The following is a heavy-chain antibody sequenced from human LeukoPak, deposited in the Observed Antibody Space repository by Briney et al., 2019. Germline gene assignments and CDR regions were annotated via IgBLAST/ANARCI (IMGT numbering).Heavy chain of an antibody. Sequence: GASVKVSCKASGGTFSSYAISWVRQAPGQGLEWMGGIIPIFGTANYAQKFQGRVTMTRDMSTSTVYMELSSLRSEDTAVYYCAREGAYWGQGTLVTVSS. J-gene: IGHJ4*02. CDR3: AREGAY. V-gene: IGHV1-69*05. CDR1: GGTFSSYA. CDR2: IIPIFGTA.